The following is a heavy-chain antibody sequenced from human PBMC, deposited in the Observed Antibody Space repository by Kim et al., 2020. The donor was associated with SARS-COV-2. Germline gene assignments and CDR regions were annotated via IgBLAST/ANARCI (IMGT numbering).Heavy chain of an antibody. CDR2: IYYSGST. V-gene: IGHV4-59*13. J-gene: IGHJ4*02. Sequence: SETLSLTCTVSGGSISSYYWSWIRQPPGKGLEWIGYIYYSGSTNYNPSLRSRGTISVDTSKNQFSLKLSSVTAADTAVYYCAGGTYSSAWFVWGQGTLATVSS. CDR3: AGGTYSSAWFV. CDR1: GGSISSYY. D-gene: IGHD3-22*01.